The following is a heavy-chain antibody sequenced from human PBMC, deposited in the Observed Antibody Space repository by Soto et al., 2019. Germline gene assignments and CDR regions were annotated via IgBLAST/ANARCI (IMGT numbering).Heavy chain of an antibody. J-gene: IGHJ5*02. V-gene: IGHV1-3*01. CDR2: INAGNGNT. Sequence: ASVKVSCKASGYTFTSYAMHWVRQAPGQRLEWMGWINAGNGNTKYSQKFQGRVTIIRDTSASTAYMELSSLRSEDTAVYYCARVTGHTMALDLWGQGTLVTVSS. D-gene: IGHD3-10*01. CDR1: GYTFTSYA. CDR3: ARVTGHTMALDL.